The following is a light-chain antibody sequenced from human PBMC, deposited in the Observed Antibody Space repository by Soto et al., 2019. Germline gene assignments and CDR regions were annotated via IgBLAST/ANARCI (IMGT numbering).Light chain of an antibody. J-gene: IGLJ3*02. CDR1: TGTVTSGHY. CDR3: LLFYNGARV. V-gene: IGLV7-46*01. Sequence: QAVVTQEASLTVSPGGSVTLICDSSTGTVTSGHYPYWFQQRAGQAPRTLIYDTSKKHSWTPARFSGSLLGGKAALTLSGAQPDDEADYYCLLFYNGARVFGGGTNLTVL. CDR2: DTS.